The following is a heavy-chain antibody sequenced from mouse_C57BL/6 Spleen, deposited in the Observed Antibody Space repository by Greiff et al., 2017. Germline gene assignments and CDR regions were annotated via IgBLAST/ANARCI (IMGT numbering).Heavy chain of an antibody. J-gene: IGHJ4*01. D-gene: IGHD2-5*01. CDR2: ISSGSSTI. CDR3: ARRACSNSQFSYYCAMDY. V-gene: IGHV5-17*01. CDR1: GFTFSDYG. Sequence: EVKLVESGGGLVKPGGSLKLSCAASGFTFSDYGMHWVRQAPEKGLEWVAYISSGSSTIYYADTVKGRFTISRDNAKHTLFLQMTSLRSEDTAMYYCARRACSNSQFSYYCAMDYWGQGTSVTVSS.